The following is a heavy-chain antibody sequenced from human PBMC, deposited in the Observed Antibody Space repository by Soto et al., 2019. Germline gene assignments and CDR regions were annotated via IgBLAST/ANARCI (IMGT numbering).Heavy chain of an antibody. Sequence: EVQLLESGGGLVQPEGSLRLSCEASGFTFSSYAMSWVRQAPGKGLEWVSGISGGGSTTYYADSVKGGFTISRDNSKNTLYLQVNSLRAEDTAVYYCARDQAAGGTISRYFQDWGQGTLVTVSS. V-gene: IGHV3-23*01. CDR3: ARDQAAGGTISRYFQD. CDR2: ISGGGSTT. CDR1: GFTFSSYA. J-gene: IGHJ1*01. D-gene: IGHD6-13*01.